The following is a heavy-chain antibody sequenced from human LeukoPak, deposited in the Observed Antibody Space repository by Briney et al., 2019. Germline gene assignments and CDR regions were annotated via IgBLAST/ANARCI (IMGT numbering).Heavy chain of an antibody. CDR3: AKNYCGGDCYSVYGR. CDR1: GFAFDIYD. CDR2: MSGSGGDT. J-gene: IGHJ4*02. D-gene: IGHD2-21*02. Sequence: GGSLRLSCAASGFAFDIYDMSWVRQTPGKGLEWVSGMSGSGGDTYYADSVKGRFTISRDNSKNTLYLQMSSLRAEDTAVYYCAKNYCGGDCYSVYGRWGQGTLVTVSS. V-gene: IGHV3-23*01.